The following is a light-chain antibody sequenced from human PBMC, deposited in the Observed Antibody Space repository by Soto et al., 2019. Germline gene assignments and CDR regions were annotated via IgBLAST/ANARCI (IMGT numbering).Light chain of an antibody. J-gene: IGKJ5*01. V-gene: IGKV3-15*01. Sequence: EIRLTQPPAALSVSPGERVTLSCWASQSVGSTLNWYQQRPGQAPRLLIYDTSIRATGIPARFSGSGSGTDFSLTISRLEPEDFAVYYCQQYGKSPQITFGQGTRLEIK. CDR1: QSVGST. CDR3: QQYGKSPQIT. CDR2: DTS.